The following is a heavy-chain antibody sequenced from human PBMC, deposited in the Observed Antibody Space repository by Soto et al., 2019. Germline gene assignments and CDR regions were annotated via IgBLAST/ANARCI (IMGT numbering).Heavy chain of an antibody. V-gene: IGHV1-8*01. CDR3: ARFLISDILTGPSSPDAAFDI. CDR2: MNPNSGNT. D-gene: IGHD3-9*01. Sequence: ASVKVSCKASGYTFTSYDISWVRQVTGQGLEWMGWMNPNSGNTGYAQKFQGRVTMTRNTSISTAYMELSSLRSEDTAVYYCARFLISDILTGPSSPDAAFDIWGQGTMVTVSS. CDR1: GYTFTSYD. J-gene: IGHJ3*02.